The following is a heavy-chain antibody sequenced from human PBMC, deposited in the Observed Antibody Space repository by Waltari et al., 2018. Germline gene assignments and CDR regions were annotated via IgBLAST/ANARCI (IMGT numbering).Heavy chain of an antibody. J-gene: IGHJ3*02. CDR3: ATLYGASDAFDI. CDR1: GGSISSSTYY. Sequence: QLQLQESGPGLVKSSETLSLTCTVSGGSISSSTYYWGWIRRPPGKGLEWIGNSYYSGSTYYTPSLKSRVTISGDTSKSQFSLRLSSVTAADTAVYYCATLYGASDAFDIWGQGTMVTVSS. D-gene: IGHD4-17*01. CDR2: SYYSGST. V-gene: IGHV4-39*01.